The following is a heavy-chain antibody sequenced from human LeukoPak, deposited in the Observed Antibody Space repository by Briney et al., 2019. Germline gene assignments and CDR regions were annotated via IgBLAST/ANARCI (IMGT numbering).Heavy chain of an antibody. V-gene: IGHV3-7*04. CDR2: IKEDGVEK. CDR3: ARERWLQLWYFDY. D-gene: IGHD5-24*01. CDR1: GFSSSIYW. Sequence: GGSLRLSCAASGFSSSIYWMSWVRQAPGKGLEWVATIKEDGVEKYYVDSVKGRFTVSRDNAKNSLYLQMNSLRAEDTAMYYCARERWLQLWYFDYWGQGTLVTVSS. J-gene: IGHJ4*02.